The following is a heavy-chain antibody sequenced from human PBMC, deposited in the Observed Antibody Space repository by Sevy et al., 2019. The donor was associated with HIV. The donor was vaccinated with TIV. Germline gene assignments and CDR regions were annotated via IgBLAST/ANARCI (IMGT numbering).Heavy chain of an antibody. J-gene: IGHJ4*02. V-gene: IGHV3-23*01. CDR3: AKGGFTMVRGVFDY. Sequence: GRSLRLSCAASGFSFSSYGMSWVRQTPGQGLEWVSAISGSGGSTYYADSVKGRFTISRDNSKNTLYLQVISLRAEDTAVYYCAKGGFTMVRGVFDYWGPGTLVTVSS. D-gene: IGHD3-10*01. CDR1: GFSFSSYG. CDR2: ISGSGGST.